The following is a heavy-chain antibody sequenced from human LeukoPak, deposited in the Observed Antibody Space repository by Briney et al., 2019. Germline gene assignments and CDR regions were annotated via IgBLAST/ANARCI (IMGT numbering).Heavy chain of an antibody. CDR2: IDHDGSEK. Sequence: GGSLRLSCAASGFTFTSYWMSWVRQAPGKGLEWVANIDHDGSEKNYVDSVKGRFTISRDNAKNSLYLHLNSLRAEDTAVYYCARDQVGIFDYWGQGTLVTVSS. V-gene: IGHV3-7*01. CDR3: ARDQVGIFDY. CDR1: GFTFTSYW. J-gene: IGHJ4*02. D-gene: IGHD1-26*01.